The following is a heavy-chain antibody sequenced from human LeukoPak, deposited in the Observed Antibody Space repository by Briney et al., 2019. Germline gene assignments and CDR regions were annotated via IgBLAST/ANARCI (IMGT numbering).Heavy chain of an antibody. CDR2: MNPNSGNT. V-gene: IGHV1-8*01. CDR1: GYTVTSYD. Sequence: HRASVKVSCKASGYTVTSYDINWVRQATGQGLEWMGWMNPNSGNTGHAQKFQGRVTMTSNTSTGTAYMELSSLRSEDTAVYYCARGAGPGSHPRYSYYYSMDLWGKGTTVTVS. CDR3: ARGAGPGSHPRYSYYYSMDL. D-gene: IGHD3-10*01. J-gene: IGHJ6*03.